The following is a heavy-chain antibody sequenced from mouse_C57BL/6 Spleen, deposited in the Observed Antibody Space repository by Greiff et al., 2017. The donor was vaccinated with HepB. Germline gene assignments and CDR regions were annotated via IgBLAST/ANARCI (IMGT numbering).Heavy chain of an antibody. CDR3: ARDFDGYYDY. J-gene: IGHJ2*01. CDR2: ISYDGSN. V-gene: IGHV3-6*01. CDR1: GYSITSGYY. D-gene: IGHD2-3*01. Sequence: EVQLQESGPGLVKPSQSLSLTCSVTGYSITSGYYWNWIRQFPGNKLEWMGYISYDGSNNYNPSLKNRISITRDTSKNQFFLKLNSATTEDTATYYCARDFDGYYDYWGQGTTLTVSS.